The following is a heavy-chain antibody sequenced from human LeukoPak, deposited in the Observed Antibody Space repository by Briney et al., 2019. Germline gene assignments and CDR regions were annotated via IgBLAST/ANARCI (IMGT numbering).Heavy chain of an antibody. J-gene: IGHJ4*02. Sequence: GGSLRLSCAAAGFTFSSYAMSWVRQARGKGMEWVSAISGSGGSTYYADSVKGRFTISRDSSKNTLYLEMNSLRAEDTAVYYCAKDRGYGSGSYTNDYWGQGTLVTVSS. CDR3: AKDRGYGSGSYTNDY. CDR1: GFTFSSYA. V-gene: IGHV3-23*01. CDR2: ISGSGGST. D-gene: IGHD3-10*01.